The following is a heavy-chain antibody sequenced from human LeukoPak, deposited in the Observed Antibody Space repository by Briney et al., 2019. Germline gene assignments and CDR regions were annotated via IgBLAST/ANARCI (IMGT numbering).Heavy chain of an antibody. CDR2: VYYSGST. Sequence: SETLSLTCTVSGDSLSSYYWSFIRQPPGKGLEWIGYVYYSGSTNYNPSLKSRVTISVDTSKNQFSLKLTSVTAADTAVYYCARDPRASGYFDYWGQGTLVTVSS. V-gene: IGHV4-59*01. CDR3: ARDPRASGYFDY. CDR1: GDSLSSYY. J-gene: IGHJ4*02. D-gene: IGHD3-10*01.